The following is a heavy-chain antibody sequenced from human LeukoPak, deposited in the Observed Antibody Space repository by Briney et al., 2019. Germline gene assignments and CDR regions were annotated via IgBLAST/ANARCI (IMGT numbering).Heavy chain of an antibody. D-gene: IGHD2-15*01. CDR3: ARGRIGYYFDY. V-gene: IGHV4-59*01. Sequence: GSLRLSCAASGFAFGSYAMSWVRQPPGKGLEWIGYIYYSGSTNYNPSLKSRVTISVDTSKNQFSLKLSSVTAADTAVYYCARGRIGYYFDYWGQGTLVTVSS. CDR1: GFAFGSYA. J-gene: IGHJ4*02. CDR2: IYYSGST.